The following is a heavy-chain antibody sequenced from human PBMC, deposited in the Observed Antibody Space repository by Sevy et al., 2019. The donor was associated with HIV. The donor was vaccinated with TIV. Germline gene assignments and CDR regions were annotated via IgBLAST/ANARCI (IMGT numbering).Heavy chain of an antibody. V-gene: IGHV4-59*01. D-gene: IGHD1-26*01. CDR1: GGSISGNF. Sequence: SKTLSLTCSVSGGSISGNFWTWIRQPPGKGLEWIGYIYYSGSTNSNPSLKSRVSISLDTSKNQFSLRLNSVTAADTAVYYCASGSGSYYDAFHIWGQGTMVTVSS. J-gene: IGHJ3*02. CDR2: IYYSGST. CDR3: ASGSGSYYDAFHI.